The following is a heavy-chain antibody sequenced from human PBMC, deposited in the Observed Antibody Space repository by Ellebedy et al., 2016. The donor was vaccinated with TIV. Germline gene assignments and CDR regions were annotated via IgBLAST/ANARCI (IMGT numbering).Heavy chain of an antibody. D-gene: IGHD3-10*01. CDR2: ISYDGSNK. Sequence: GESLKISXAASGFTFSSYGMHWVRQAPGKGLEWVAVISYDGSNKYYADSVKGRFTISRDNSKNTLYLQMNSLRAEDTAVYYCAMGLDTMVRGGGDYWGQGTLVTVSS. V-gene: IGHV3-30*03. J-gene: IGHJ4*02. CDR3: AMGLDTMVRGGGDY. CDR1: GFTFSSYG.